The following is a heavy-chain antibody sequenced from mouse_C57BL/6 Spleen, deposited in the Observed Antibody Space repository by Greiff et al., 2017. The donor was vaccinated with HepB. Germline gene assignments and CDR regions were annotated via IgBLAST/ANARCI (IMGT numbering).Heavy chain of an antibody. CDR2: IDPSDSET. J-gene: IGHJ1*03. D-gene: IGHD1-1*01. V-gene: IGHV1-52*01. Sequence: QVQLQQPGAELVRPGSSVKLSCKASGYTFTSYWMHWVKQRPIQGLEWIGNIDPSDSETHYNQKFKDKATLTVDKSSSTAYMQHSSLTSEDSAVYYGARSHYYGGSYWYFDGGGTGTTVTVSS. CDR3: ARSHYYGGSYWYFDG. CDR1: GYTFTSYW.